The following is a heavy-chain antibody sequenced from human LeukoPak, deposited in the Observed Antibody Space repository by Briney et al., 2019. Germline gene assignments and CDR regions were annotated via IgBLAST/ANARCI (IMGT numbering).Heavy chain of an antibody. V-gene: IGHV3-23*01. D-gene: IGHD6-19*01. CDR1: GFTFSSYG. CDR3: AKDSVAGISGAFDI. J-gene: IGHJ3*02. Sequence: GGSLRLSCAASGFTFSSYGMSWVRQAPGEGLEWVSAISGSGGSTYYADSVKGRFTISRDNAKNSLYLQMNSLRAEDMALYYCAKDSVAGISGAFDIWGQGTMVTVSS. CDR2: ISGSGGST.